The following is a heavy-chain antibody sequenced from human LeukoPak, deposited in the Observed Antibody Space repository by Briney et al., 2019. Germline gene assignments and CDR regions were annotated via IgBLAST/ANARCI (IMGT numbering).Heavy chain of an antibody. D-gene: IGHD6-19*01. J-gene: IGHJ4*02. CDR2: ISGDGGST. V-gene: IGHV3-64D*09. Sequence: PGGSLRLSCSASGFTFSNYGLHWVRQAPGKGLEYVSVISGDGGSTYYADSVKGRFTISRDNSKNTLYLQMSSLRVEDTAVYYCVKDKGSGWCYEYWGQGTLVTVSS. CDR3: VKDKGSGWCYEY. CDR1: GFTFSNYG.